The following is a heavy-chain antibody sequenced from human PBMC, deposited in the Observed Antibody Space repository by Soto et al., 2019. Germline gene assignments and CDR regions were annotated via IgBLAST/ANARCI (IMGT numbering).Heavy chain of an antibody. Sequence: ASVKVSCKASGYTFTSYDINWVRQATGQGLEWMGWMNPNSGNTGYAQKFQGRVTMTRNTSISTAYMELSSLRSEDTAVYYCARAMAGVRFLEWFNWFDPWGQGTLVTSPQ. CDR2: MNPNSGNT. V-gene: IGHV1-8*01. D-gene: IGHD3-3*01. CDR3: ARAMAGVRFLEWFNWFDP. CDR1: GYTFTSYD. J-gene: IGHJ5*02.